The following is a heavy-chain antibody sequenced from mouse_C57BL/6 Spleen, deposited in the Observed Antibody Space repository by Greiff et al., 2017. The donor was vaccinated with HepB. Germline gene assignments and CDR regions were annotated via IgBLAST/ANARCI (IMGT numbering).Heavy chain of an antibody. D-gene: IGHD2-1*01. Sequence: EVQLVESGGGLVKPGGSLKLSCAASGFTFSSYAMSWVRQTPEKRLEWVATISDGGSYTYYPDNVKGRFTISRDNAKNNLYLQMSHLKSEDTAMYYCAREGFYGNYEGYAMDYWGQGTSVTVSS. V-gene: IGHV5-4*01. CDR1: GFTFSSYA. CDR2: ISDGGSYT. CDR3: AREGFYGNYEGYAMDY. J-gene: IGHJ4*01.